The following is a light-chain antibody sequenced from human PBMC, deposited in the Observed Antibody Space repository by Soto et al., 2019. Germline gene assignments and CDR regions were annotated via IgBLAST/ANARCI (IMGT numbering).Light chain of an antibody. Sequence: QSALTQPVSVSGSPGQSITISCTGTSSDVGGYNYVSWYQQHPGKAPKLMIYDVSNRPSGVSNRFSGSKSGNTASLTISGLQAEDEADYYCSSYTSSSTLDRVFGGGTKVTVL. V-gene: IGLV2-14*01. J-gene: IGLJ2*01. CDR3: SSYTSSSTLDRV. CDR1: SSDVGGYNY. CDR2: DVS.